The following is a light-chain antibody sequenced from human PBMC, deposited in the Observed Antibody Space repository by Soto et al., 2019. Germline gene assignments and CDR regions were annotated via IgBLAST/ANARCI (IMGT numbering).Light chain of an antibody. CDR1: QGVSNY. V-gene: IGKV3-11*01. Sequence: EIVLTQSPATLSLSPGDRATLSCRASQGVSNYLAWYQQKPGQAPRLLIYDASNRATGIPARFSGSGSGTDFTLTISSLAPEDFAVYYCQHRSNWPSFGPGTKVDIK. J-gene: IGKJ3*01. CDR2: DAS. CDR3: QHRSNWPS.